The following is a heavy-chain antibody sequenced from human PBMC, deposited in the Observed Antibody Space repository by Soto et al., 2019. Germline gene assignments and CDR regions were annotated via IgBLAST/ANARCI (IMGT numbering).Heavy chain of an antibody. CDR2: IWYDGSNK. V-gene: IGHV3-33*01. J-gene: IGHJ4*02. CDR1: GFTFSSYG. CDR3: ARDPHYGDYRSYFDY. D-gene: IGHD4-17*01. Sequence: QVQLVESGGGVVQPGRSLRLSCAASGFTFSSYGMHWVRQAPGKGLEWVAVIWYDGSNKYYADSVKGRFTISRDNSKNTLYLQMNRLRAEDTAVYYCARDPHYGDYRSYFDYWGQGTLVTVSS.